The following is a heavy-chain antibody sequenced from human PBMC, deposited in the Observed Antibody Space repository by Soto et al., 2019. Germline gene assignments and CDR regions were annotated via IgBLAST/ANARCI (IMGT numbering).Heavy chain of an antibody. Sequence: GGSLRLSCAASGFTFSSYGMHWVRQAPGKGLEWVAVISYDGSNKYYADSVKGRFTISRDNSKNTLYLQMNSLRAEDTAVYYCAKDHLIAARPFSPDPWGQGTLVTVSS. CDR2: ISYDGSNK. CDR3: AKDHLIAARPFSPDP. CDR1: GFTFSSYG. V-gene: IGHV3-30*18. J-gene: IGHJ5*02. D-gene: IGHD6-6*01.